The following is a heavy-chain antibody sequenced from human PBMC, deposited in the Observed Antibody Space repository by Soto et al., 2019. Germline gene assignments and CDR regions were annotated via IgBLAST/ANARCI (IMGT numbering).Heavy chain of an antibody. CDR3: ARDRPIRDSGSPWFDP. Sequence: QVQLQESGPGLVRPSQTLSLSCSVSGESINNGAYYWNWIRQYPDKRLEWIGYIYFSGSTFYAPSLRGRVTISADTSNNQFSLNLNSVTVADTAIYYCARDRPIRDSGSPWFDPWGPGIQVTVSS. CDR1: GESINNGAYY. D-gene: IGHD3-10*01. J-gene: IGHJ5*02. V-gene: IGHV4-31*03. CDR2: IYFSGST.